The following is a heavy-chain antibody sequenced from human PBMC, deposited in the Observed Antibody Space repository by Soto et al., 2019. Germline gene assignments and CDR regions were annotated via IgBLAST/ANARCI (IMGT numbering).Heavy chain of an antibody. J-gene: IGHJ5*02. V-gene: IGHV3-15*07. Sequence: GGSLRLSCAASGFTFSNAWMNWVRQAPGKGLEWVGRIKSKTDGGTTDYAAPVKGRFTISRDDSKNTLYLQMNSLKTEDTAVYYCTPLETFCGGDCYSWFDPWGQGTLVTVSS. CDR1: GFTFSNAW. CDR3: TPLETFCGGDCYSWFDP. CDR2: IKSKTDGGTT. D-gene: IGHD2-21*02.